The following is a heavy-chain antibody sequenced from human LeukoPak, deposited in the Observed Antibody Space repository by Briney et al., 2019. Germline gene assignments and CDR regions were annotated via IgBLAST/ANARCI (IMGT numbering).Heavy chain of an antibody. CDR2: IYYSGST. CDR3: ARRRDYYDSRGYYAFDI. J-gene: IGHJ3*02. D-gene: IGHD3-22*01. V-gene: IGHV4-59*01. Sequence: SSETLSLTCNVSGGSISSDYWTWIRQPPGKGLEWIGNIYYSGSTNYNPSLKSRVTISVDTSKNQFSLKLNSVTAADTAVYYCARRRDYYDSRGYYAFDIWGHGTMVTFSS. CDR1: GGSISSDY.